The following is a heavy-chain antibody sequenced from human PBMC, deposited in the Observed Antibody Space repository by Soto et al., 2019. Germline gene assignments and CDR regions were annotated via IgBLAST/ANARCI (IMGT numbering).Heavy chain of an antibody. CDR2: ISGSGGST. J-gene: IGHJ4*02. CDR3: AKGSQWLGTLDYFDY. D-gene: IGHD6-19*01. Sequence: EVQLLESGGGLVQPGGSLRLSCAASGFTFSSYAMSWVRQAPGKGLEWVSAISGSGGSTYYADSVKGRFTISRDNSKNTLYLQMNSLRVEDTAVYYCAKGSQWLGTLDYFDYWGQGTLVTVSS. CDR1: GFTFSSYA. V-gene: IGHV3-23*01.